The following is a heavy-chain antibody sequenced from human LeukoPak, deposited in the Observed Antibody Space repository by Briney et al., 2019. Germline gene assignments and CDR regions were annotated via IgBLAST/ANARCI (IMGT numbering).Heavy chain of an antibody. Sequence: ASVKVSCKTSGYTFADYFIHWVRQATGQGLEWMGWMNPNSGNTGYAQKFQGRVTMTRNTSISTAYMELSSLRSEDTAVYYCALAGRYYFDYWGQGTLVTVSS. J-gene: IGHJ4*02. CDR2: MNPNSGNT. CDR3: ALAGRYYFDY. D-gene: IGHD1-26*01. V-gene: IGHV1-8*02. CDR1: GYTFADYF.